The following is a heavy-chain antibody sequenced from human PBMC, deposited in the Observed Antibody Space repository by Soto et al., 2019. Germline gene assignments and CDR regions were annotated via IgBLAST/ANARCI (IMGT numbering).Heavy chain of an antibody. CDR2: ISGDSRSI. CDR3: ARGSAHIQVQTFDY. Sequence: EVYLIESGGGLVKPGGSLRLSCAASGFSFSDISMHWVRQAPGKGLEWVSAISGDSRSIYYAESVRGRFTISRDNAEKSLYLQLNSLTAEDTAVYSCARGSAHIQVQTFDYWGQGSLVTVSS. J-gene: IGHJ4*02. D-gene: IGHD1-1*01. V-gene: IGHV3-21*01. CDR1: GFSFSDIS.